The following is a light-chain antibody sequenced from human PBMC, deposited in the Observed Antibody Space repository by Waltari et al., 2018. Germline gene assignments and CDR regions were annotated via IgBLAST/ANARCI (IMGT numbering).Light chain of an antibody. CDR2: AAS. V-gene: IGKV1-39*01. CDR1: QSITTY. CDR3: QQYSGYSGP. J-gene: IGKJ4*01. Sequence: DIQMTQSPSSLSASVGDKVTITCRASQSITTYLNWYQQKPGKAPKLLIYAASSLQSGVPSRFSGSGSGTDFTLTISSLQPEDFATYYCQQYSGYSGPFGGGTKVEIK.